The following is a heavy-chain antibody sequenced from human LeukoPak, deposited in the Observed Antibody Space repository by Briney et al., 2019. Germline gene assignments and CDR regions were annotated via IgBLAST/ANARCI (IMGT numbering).Heavy chain of an antibody. CDR1: GYTFSSYG. J-gene: IGHJ5*02. V-gene: IGHV1-18*01. CDR3: ARDGRITMVRGASPGGFDP. CDR2: ISAYNGNT. D-gene: IGHD3-10*01. Sequence: ASVKVPCKASGYTFSSYGISWVRQAPGRGLEWLGWISAYNGNTNYAQKLQGRVTMTTDTSTSTANMELRSLRSDDTAVYYCARDGRITMVRGASPGGFDPWGQGTLVTVSS.